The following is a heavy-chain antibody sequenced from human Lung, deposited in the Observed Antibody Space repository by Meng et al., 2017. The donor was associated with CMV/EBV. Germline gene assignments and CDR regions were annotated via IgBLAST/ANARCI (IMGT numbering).Heavy chain of an antibody. Sequence: GGSLRLXCVASGFTFSSYGMHWVRQAPGKGLEWVAYIRYDGSNEYYVDSVKGRFTISRDNSKNTLYLQMSSLRAEDTAVYYCAKDRVYSSRYSGMDVWGQGTXVPVSS. CDR3: AKDRVYSSRYSGMDV. J-gene: IGHJ6*02. V-gene: IGHV3-30*02. D-gene: IGHD5-12*01. CDR1: GFTFSSYG. CDR2: IRYDGSNE.